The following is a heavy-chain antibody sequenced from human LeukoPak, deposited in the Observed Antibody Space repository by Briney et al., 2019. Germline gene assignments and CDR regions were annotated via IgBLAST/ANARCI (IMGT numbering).Heavy chain of an antibody. D-gene: IGHD3-10*01. J-gene: IGHJ6*03. Sequence: ASVKVSCKASGYTFSSYDINWVRQAPGQGLEWMGGMNPNSGNTGYAQKFQGRVTITRNTSISTAYMELSSLRSEDTAVYYCARGLRWFGELYDDYYYYMDVWGKGTTVTVSS. CDR1: GYTFSSYD. V-gene: IGHV1-8*03. CDR3: ARGLRWFGELYDDYYYYMDV. CDR2: MNPNSGNT.